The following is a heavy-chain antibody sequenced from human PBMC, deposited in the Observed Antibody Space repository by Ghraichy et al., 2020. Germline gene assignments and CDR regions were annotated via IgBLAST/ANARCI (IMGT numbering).Heavy chain of an antibody. J-gene: IGHJ4*02. CDR2: TYWNDHQ. Sequence: SGPTLVKPTQTLTLTCTFSGFSLVTSGMGVGWIRQPPRKAPEWLALTYWNDHQDYRPSLQSRLTITKDTSKNQVVLTMTDMDPVDTATYFCVHIKGPLNFDYRAGTYRPAGFFDAWGQGTLVTVSS. CDR1: GFSLVTSGMG. CDR3: VHIKGPLNFDYRAGTYRPAGFFDA. V-gene: IGHV2-5*01. D-gene: IGHD3-16*02.